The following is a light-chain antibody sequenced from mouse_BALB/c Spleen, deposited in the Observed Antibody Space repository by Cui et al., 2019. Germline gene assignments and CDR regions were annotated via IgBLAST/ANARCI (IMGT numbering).Light chain of an antibody. CDR2: WAS. CDR1: QDVGTA. J-gene: IGKJ2*01. CDR3: QQYSSYPLT. V-gene: IGKV6-23*01. Sequence: DIVMTQSHKFMSTSVGDRVSITCKASQDVGTAVDWYQQKPGQSPKLLIYWASTRHTGVPDRFTGSGSGTDFTLTISNVQSEDLADYFCQQYSSYPLTFGGGTKLEIK.